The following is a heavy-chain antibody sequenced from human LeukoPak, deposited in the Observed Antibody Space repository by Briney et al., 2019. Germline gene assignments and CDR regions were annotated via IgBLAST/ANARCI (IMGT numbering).Heavy chain of an antibody. Sequence: GGSLRLSCAASGFTVSSNYMSWVRQAPRKGLEWVSVIYSGGSTYYADSVKGRFTISRDNSKNTLYLQMNSVRAEDTAVYYCASTCSGGSCYSALYYYYGMDVWGQGTTVTVSS. CDR3: ASTCSGGSCYSALYYYYGMDV. J-gene: IGHJ6*02. V-gene: IGHV3-66*01. CDR2: IYSGGST. CDR1: GFTVSSNY. D-gene: IGHD2-15*01.